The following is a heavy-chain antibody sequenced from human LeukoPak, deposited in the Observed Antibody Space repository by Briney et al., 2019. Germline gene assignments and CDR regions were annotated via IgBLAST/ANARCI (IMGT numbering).Heavy chain of an antibody. V-gene: IGHV1-2*02. CDR3: ARDPWNDIVATMDDY. CDR1: GYTFTGYY. Sequence: ASVKVSCKASGYTFTGYYMHWVRQAPGQGLEWMGWINPNSGGTNYAQRFQGRVTMTRDTSISTAYMELSRLRSDDTAVYYCARDPWNDIVATMDDYWGQGTLVTVSS. CDR2: INPNSGGT. D-gene: IGHD5-12*01. J-gene: IGHJ4*02.